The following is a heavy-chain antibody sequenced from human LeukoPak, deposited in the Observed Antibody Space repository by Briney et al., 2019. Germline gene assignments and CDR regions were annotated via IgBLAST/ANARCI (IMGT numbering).Heavy chain of an antibody. Sequence: GGSLRLSCAASGFTFSSYEMNWVRQAPGKGLEWVSYISSSGSTIYYADSVKGRFTISRDNAKNSLYLQMNSLRAEDTAVYYCARDKVRDSVAGSNFDYWGQGTLVTVSS. CDR3: ARDKVRDSVAGSNFDY. J-gene: IGHJ4*02. D-gene: IGHD6-19*01. CDR1: GFTFSSYE. CDR2: ISSSGSTI. V-gene: IGHV3-48*03.